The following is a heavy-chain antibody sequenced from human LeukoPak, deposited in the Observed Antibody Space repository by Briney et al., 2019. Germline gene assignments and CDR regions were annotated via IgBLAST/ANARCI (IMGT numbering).Heavy chain of an antibody. V-gene: IGHV3-64D*06. CDR1: GFTFSSYA. CDR2: ISSNGGST. J-gene: IGHJ4*02. D-gene: IGHD5-18*01. Sequence: GGSLRLSCSASGFTFSSYAMHWVCQAPGKGREYVSAISSNGGSTYYADSVKGRFTISRDNSKNTLYLQMSSLRAEDTAVYYCVKWGPRPDTAMVFDYWGQGTLVTVSS. CDR3: VKWGPRPDTAMVFDY.